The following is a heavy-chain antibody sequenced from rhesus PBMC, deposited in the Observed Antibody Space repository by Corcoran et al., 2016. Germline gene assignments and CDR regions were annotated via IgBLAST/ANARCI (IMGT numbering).Heavy chain of an antibody. J-gene: IGHJ5-2*02. CDR2: IYGSIGST. Sequence: QVQLQESGPGLVKPSETLSLTCAVSGGSISSGYGWRWIRQPPGKGLEWIGHIYGSIGSTYYNPSLKSRVTISKDTSKNQFSLKLSSVTAADTAVYYCARILVRGSGYFSLDVWGRGVLVTVSS. D-gene: IGHD3-28*01. CDR3: ARILVRGSGYFSLDV. CDR1: GGSISSGYG. V-gene: IGHV4S7*01.